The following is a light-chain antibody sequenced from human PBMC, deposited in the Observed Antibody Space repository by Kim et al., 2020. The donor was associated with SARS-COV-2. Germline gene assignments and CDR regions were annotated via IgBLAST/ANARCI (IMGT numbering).Light chain of an antibody. V-gene: IGLV1-44*01. Sequence: QSILTQPPSASGTPGQRVTISCSRSSSNIGSNTVNWYQQLPGTAPTLFVYRNNQRPSGVPDRFSASKSGTSASLTIIGLQSGDEAEYYCAAWDDTLYAYVFGPGTKVTVL. CDR2: RNN. J-gene: IGLJ1*01. CDR1: SSNIGSNT. CDR3: AAWDDTLYAYV.